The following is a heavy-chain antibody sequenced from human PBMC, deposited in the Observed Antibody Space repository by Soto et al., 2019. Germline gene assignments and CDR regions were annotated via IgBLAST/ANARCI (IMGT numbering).Heavy chain of an antibody. V-gene: IGHV3-21*01. Sequence: PGGSLRLSCAASGFTFSSYSMNWVRQAPGKGLEWVSSISSSSSYIYYADSVKGRFTIPRDNAKNSLYLQMNSLRAEDTAVYYCARDDSSSLDFDYWGQGTLVTVSS. CDR1: GFTFSSYS. CDR3: ARDDSSSLDFDY. D-gene: IGHD6-13*01. CDR2: ISSSSSYI. J-gene: IGHJ4*02.